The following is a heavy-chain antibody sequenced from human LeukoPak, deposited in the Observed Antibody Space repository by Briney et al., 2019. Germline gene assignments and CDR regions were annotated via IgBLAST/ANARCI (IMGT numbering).Heavy chain of an antibody. J-gene: IGHJ3*02. CDR3: ARVTPAMTTVTTVIAFDI. D-gene: IGHD4-17*01. Sequence: ASVKVSCKASGGTFSSYAISWVRQAPGQGLEWMGGIIPIFGTANYAQKFQGRVTITADESTSTAYMELRSLRSDDTAVYYCARVTPAMTTVTTVIAFDIWGQGTMVTVSS. V-gene: IGHV1-69*01. CDR2: IIPIFGTA. CDR1: GGTFSSYA.